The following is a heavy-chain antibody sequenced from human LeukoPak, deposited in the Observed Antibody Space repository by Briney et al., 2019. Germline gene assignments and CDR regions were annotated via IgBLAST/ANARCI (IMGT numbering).Heavy chain of an antibody. D-gene: IGHD5-12*01. CDR1: GGSISSYY. CDR2: IYYSGST. CDR3: ARRSGYDTLDY. J-gene: IGHJ4*02. Sequence: SETLSLTCTVSGGSISSYYWSWIRQPPGKGLEWIGYIYYSGSTNYNPSLKSRVTISVDTSKNQFSLKLSSVTAADTAVYYCARRSGYDTLDYWGQGTLVTVSS. V-gene: IGHV4-59*08.